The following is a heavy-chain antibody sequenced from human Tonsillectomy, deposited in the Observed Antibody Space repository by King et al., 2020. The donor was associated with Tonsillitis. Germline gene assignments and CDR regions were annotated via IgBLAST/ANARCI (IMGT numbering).Heavy chain of an antibody. Sequence: DVQLVESGGGLVQPGGSLRLSCAASGFTFGNYAMSWVRQAPGRGLEWVSAISGSGGTTYYADSVKGRFTVSRDNSQNTLYLQMDSLRAADTAVYYCAKDRKEWLLSWFDPWGQGTLVTVSS. D-gene: IGHD3-3*01. CDR3: AKDRKEWLLSWFDP. J-gene: IGHJ5*02. CDR1: GFTFGNYA. V-gene: IGHV3-23*04. CDR2: ISGSGGTT.